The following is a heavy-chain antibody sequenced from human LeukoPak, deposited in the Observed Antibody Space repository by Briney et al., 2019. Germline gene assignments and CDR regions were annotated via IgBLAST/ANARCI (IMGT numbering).Heavy chain of an antibody. J-gene: IGHJ4*02. CDR2: IYHSGST. CDR1: GYSISSGYY. V-gene: IGHV4-38-2*02. D-gene: IGHD2-2*01. CDR3: ARVGVPTAGNYFDY. Sequence: SETLSLTCTVSGYSISSGYYWGWIRQPPGKGLEWIGSIYHSGSTYYNPSLKSRVTISVDTSKNQFSLKLSSVTAADTAVYYCARVGVPTAGNYFDYWGQGTLVTVSS.